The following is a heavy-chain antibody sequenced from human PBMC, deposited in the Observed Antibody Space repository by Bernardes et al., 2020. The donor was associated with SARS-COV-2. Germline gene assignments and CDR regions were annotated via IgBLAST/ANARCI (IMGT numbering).Heavy chain of an antibody. D-gene: IGHD2-8*01. CDR3: ARGTGIVLMVYAPYSLDV. V-gene: IGHV1-8*01. CDR1: GYTFTSYD. CDR2: MNPNSGNT. J-gene: IGHJ6*02. Sequence: SVKVSCKASGYTFTSYDINWVRQATGQGLEWMGWMNPNSGNTGYAQKFQGRVTMTRNTSISTAYMELSSLRSEDTAVYYCARGTGIVLMVYAPYSLDVWGQGTTVTVSS.